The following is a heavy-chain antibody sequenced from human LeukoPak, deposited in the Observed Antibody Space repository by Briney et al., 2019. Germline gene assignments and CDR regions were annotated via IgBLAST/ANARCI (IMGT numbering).Heavy chain of an antibody. CDR2: IYSGGSK. CDR1: GFTVSSNY. V-gene: IGHV3-66*01. Sequence: GGSLRLSCAASGFTVSSNYMSWVRQAPGKGLEWVSVIYSGGSKYYSDSVKGRFAISRDNSKNTVSLEMNSLRAEDTAVYYCARSISISIIGAFDIWGQGTMVTVSS. CDR3: ARSISISIIGAFDI. J-gene: IGHJ3*02. D-gene: IGHD3-22*01.